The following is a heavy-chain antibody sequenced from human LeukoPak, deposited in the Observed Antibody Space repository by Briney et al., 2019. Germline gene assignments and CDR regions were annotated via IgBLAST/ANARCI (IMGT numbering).Heavy chain of an antibody. CDR3: ARSGCSSTSCYTAYYYGMDV. CDR1: GYTFTGYY. D-gene: IGHD2-2*02. CDR2: INPNSGGT. Sequence: ASVKVSCKASGYTFTGYYMHWVRQAPGQGLEWMGWINPNSGGTNYAQKFQGRVTMTRDTSTSTAYMELSRLRSDDTAVYYCARSGCSSTSCYTAYYYGMDVWGQGTTVTVSS. J-gene: IGHJ6*02. V-gene: IGHV1-2*02.